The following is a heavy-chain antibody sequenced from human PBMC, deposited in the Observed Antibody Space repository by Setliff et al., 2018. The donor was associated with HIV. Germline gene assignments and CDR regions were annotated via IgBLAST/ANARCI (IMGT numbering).Heavy chain of an antibody. J-gene: IGHJ4*02. D-gene: IGHD6-13*01. CDR1: GFTFSSYW. CDR3: ARGSSWYGPNRHRHINY. V-gene: IGHV3-74*01. Sequence: PGGSLRLSCAASGFTFSSYWMHWVRQAPGKGLVWVFGMNTDGSSTRYADSVKGRFTISRDNAKNSLDLQMKSLRADDTSVYYCARGSSWYGPNRHRHINYWGQGTLVTVSS. CDR2: MNTDGSST.